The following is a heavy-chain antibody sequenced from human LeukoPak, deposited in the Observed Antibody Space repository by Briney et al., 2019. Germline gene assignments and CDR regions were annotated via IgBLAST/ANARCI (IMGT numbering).Heavy chain of an antibody. D-gene: IGHD5-24*01. CDR1: GFTFSNYA. CDR3: AKEPSSTGGDGYNY. J-gene: IGHJ4*02. V-gene: IGHV3-23*01. Sequence: GGSLRLSCAASGFTFSNYAMSWVRQAPWKGLEWVSAISGSGGSTYYADSVKGRFTISRDNSKNTLYLQMNSLRAEDTAVYYCAKEPSSTGGDGYNYWGQGTLVTVSS. CDR2: ISGSGGST.